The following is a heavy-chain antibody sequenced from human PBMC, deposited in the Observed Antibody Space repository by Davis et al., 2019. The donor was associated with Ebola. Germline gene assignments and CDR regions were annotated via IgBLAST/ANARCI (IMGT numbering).Heavy chain of an antibody. Sequence: PGGSLRLSCAASGFTFSSHGMHWVRQAPGKGLEWVAVIWYDGSNKYYADSVKGRFTISRDNSKNTLYLQMNSLRAEDTAVYYCARTVGARDNFGVYWGQGTLVTVSS. CDR3: ARTVGARDNFGVY. J-gene: IGHJ4*02. D-gene: IGHD1-26*01. CDR2: IWYDGSNK. CDR1: GFTFSSHG. V-gene: IGHV3-33*08.